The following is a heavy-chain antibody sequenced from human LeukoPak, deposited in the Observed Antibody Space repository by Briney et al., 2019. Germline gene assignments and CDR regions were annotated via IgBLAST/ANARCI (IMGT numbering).Heavy chain of an antibody. D-gene: IGHD2-2*01. Sequence: SETLSLTCTVSGGSISSSSYYWGWLRQPPGKGLEWIGIIYYSGSTYYHPTLKSRLTISVDTSKNQFSLKVSSVTATDTAVYYCARRGYCSSTSCYEYWFDPWGQGTLVTVSS. J-gene: IGHJ5*02. CDR1: GGSISSSSYY. CDR2: IYYSGST. CDR3: ARRGYCSSTSCYEYWFDP. V-gene: IGHV4-39*01.